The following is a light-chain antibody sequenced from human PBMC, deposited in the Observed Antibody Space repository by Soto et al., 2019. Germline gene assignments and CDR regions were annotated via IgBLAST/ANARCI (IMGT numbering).Light chain of an antibody. J-gene: IGKJ1*01. Sequence: ETVLTQSPGTLSLSPGETATLSCRASQTIRNNYLAWYRQTPGQAPRLLIYGASNRATGIADRFSGSGSGTDFTLIISRLEPEDFALYYCQQYAGSPWTVGQGTKVEIK. V-gene: IGKV3-20*01. CDR1: QTIRNNY. CDR2: GAS. CDR3: QQYAGSPWT.